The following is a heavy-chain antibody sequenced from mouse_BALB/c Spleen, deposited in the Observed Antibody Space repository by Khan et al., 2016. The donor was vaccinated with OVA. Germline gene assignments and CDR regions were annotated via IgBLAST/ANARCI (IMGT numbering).Heavy chain of an antibody. D-gene: IGHD2-3*01. V-gene: IGHV2-2*02. CDR3: ARRGDGYGGGAWFIY. Sequence: VQLQESGPGLLQPSQSLSITCTVSGFSLNAYSVHWVRQSPGKGLEWLGVIWSAGSTDYNAAFMSRLSINKDNSKSQVFLKMNKLQNKDTAIYYCARRGDGYGGGAWFIYGGQGTLVTVSA. CDR1: GFSLNAYS. CDR2: IWSAGST. J-gene: IGHJ3*01.